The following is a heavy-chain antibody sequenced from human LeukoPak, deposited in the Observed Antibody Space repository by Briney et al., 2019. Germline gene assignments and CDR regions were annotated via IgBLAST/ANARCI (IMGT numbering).Heavy chain of an antibody. CDR3: VSRIAAAGTVIR. CDR2: IYYSGST. V-gene: IGHV4-39*07. Sequence: SETLSLTCTVSGGSISSSSYYWGWIRQPPGKGLEWIRSIYYSGSTYYNPSLTSRVTISVDTSKNQFSLKLSSVTAADTAVYYCVSRIAAAGTVIRWGQGTLVTVSS. D-gene: IGHD6-13*01. CDR1: GGSISSSSYY. J-gene: IGHJ4*02.